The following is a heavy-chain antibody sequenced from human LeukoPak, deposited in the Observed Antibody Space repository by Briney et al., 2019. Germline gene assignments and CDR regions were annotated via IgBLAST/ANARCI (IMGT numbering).Heavy chain of an antibody. CDR3: ARDTDTSSHYGCFDP. J-gene: IGHJ5*02. CDR1: GFTFSSYA. CDR2: ISYDGSNK. V-gene: IGHV3-30-3*01. Sequence: GRSLRLSCAASGFTFSSYAMHWVRQAPGKGLEWVAVISYDGSNKYYADSVKGRFTISRDNSKNTLYLQMNSLRAEDTALYYCARDTDTSSHYGCFDPWGQGTLVTVSS. D-gene: IGHD2-2*01.